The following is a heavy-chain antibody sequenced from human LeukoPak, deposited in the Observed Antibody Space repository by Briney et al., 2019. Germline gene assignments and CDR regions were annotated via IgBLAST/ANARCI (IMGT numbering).Heavy chain of an antibody. Sequence: SETLSLTCTVSGYSISSGYYWGWIRQPPGKGLEWIGSIYHSGSTYYNPSLKSRVTISVDTSKNQFSLKLSSVTAADTAVYYCASLISYDGGVSPRYNGSAPWGQGTLVTVSS. CDR3: ASLISYDGGVSPRYNGSAP. D-gene: IGHD3-22*01. CDR1: GYSISSGYY. CDR2: IYHSGST. J-gene: IGHJ5*02. V-gene: IGHV4-38-2*02.